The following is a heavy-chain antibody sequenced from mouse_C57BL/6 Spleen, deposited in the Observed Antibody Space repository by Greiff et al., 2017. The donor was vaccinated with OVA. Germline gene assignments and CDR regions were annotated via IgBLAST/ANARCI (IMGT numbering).Heavy chain of an antibody. CDR3: TRDGYDGGDY. Sequence: QVQLKQSGAELVRPGASVPLSCKASGYTFTDYEMHWVKQTPVHGLEWIGAIDPETGGTAYNQKFKGKAILTADKSSSTAYMELRSLTSEDSAVYYCTRDGYDGGDYWGQGTSVTVSS. V-gene: IGHV1-15*01. CDR2: IDPETGGT. J-gene: IGHJ4*01. D-gene: IGHD2-2*01. CDR1: GYTFTDYE.